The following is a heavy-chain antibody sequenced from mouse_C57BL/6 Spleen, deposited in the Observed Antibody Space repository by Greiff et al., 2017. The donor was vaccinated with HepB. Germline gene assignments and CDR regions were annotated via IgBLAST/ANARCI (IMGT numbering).Heavy chain of an antibody. D-gene: IGHD2-5*01. Sequence: QVQLQQPGAELVKPGASVKLSCKASGYTFTSYWMQWVKQRPGQGLEWIGEIDPSDSYTNYNQKFKGKATLTVDTSSSTAYMQLSSLTSEDSAVYYCARRDYSNRDFDVWGTGTTVTVSS. CDR1: GYTFTSYW. J-gene: IGHJ1*03. CDR3: ARRDYSNRDFDV. CDR2: IDPSDSYT. V-gene: IGHV1-50*01.